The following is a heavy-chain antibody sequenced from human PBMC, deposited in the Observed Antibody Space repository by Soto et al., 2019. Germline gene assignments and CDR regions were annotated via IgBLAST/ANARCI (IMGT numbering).Heavy chain of an antibody. CDR2: ISQSGNT. J-gene: IGHJ4*02. Sequence: QVQLHQWGAGLLKPSETLSLACSIYSGSFSGYYWSWIRQPPGKGLEWIGEISQSGNTNYSPSLKSRVSISIDTSKKQFSLNLASVSAADTAVYYCARAPKVSGSSQTRPGFWGQGTLVTVSS. CDR1: SGSFSGYY. D-gene: IGHD6-6*01. CDR3: ARAPKVSGSSQTRPGF. V-gene: IGHV4-34*01.